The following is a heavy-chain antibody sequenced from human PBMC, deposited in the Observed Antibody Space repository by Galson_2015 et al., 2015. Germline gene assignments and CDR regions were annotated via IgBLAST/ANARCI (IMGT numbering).Heavy chain of an antibody. V-gene: IGHV3-23*01. Sequence: SLRLSCAASGFTFSSYAMSWVRQAPGKGLERVSTISGGGGGTFYADSVKGRFTISRDNSKNTLYLQMNSLRAEDTAVYYCARDLSSKGYHYDGLDVWGQGTTVTVSS. CDR2: ISGGGGGT. CDR3: ARDLSSKGYHYDGLDV. J-gene: IGHJ6*01. CDR1: GFTFSSYA. D-gene: IGHD4-11*01.